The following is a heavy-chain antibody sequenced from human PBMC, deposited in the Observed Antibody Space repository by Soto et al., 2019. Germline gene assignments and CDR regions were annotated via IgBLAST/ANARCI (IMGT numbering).Heavy chain of an antibody. CDR2: MSGSGDST. V-gene: IGHV3-23*01. D-gene: IGHD3-10*01. CDR1: GFTFSSYA. J-gene: IGHJ5*02. Sequence: GGSLRLSCAASGFTFSSYAMSWVRQAPGKGLEWVSAMSGSGDSTWYADSVRGRFTISRDNSKNTLFLQMHSLRAEDTAIYYCVKDYLVRGVIIPSWGQGTLVTVSS. CDR3: VKDYLVRGVIIPS.